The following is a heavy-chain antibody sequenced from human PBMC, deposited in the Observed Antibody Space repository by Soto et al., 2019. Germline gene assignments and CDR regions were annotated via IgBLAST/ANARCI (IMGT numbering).Heavy chain of an antibody. CDR1: GGPISSYY. CDR2: IYTSGST. CDR3: ARGQSSGWRRGSWFDP. J-gene: IGHJ5*02. V-gene: IGHV4-4*07. Sequence: SETLSLTCTVSGGPISSYYWSWIRQPAGKGLEWIGRIYTSGSTNYNPSLKSRVTMSVDTSKNQFSLKLSSVTAADTAVYYCARGQSSGWRRGSWFDPWGQGTLVTVSS. D-gene: IGHD6-19*01.